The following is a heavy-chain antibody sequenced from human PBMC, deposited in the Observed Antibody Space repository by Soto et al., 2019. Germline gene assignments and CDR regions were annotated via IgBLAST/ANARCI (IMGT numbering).Heavy chain of an antibody. CDR3: ARDCGISTTYYFDY. CDR2: ISYDGSNK. CDR1: GFTFSSYA. Sequence: QVQLVESGGGVVQPGRSLRLSCAASGFTFSSYAMHWVRQAPGKGLEWVAVISYDGSNKYYADSVKGRFTISRDNSKNTLYLQMNSLRAEDTGVYYCARDCGISTTYYFDYWGQGTLVTVSS. V-gene: IGHV3-30-3*01. D-gene: IGHD2-2*01. J-gene: IGHJ4*02.